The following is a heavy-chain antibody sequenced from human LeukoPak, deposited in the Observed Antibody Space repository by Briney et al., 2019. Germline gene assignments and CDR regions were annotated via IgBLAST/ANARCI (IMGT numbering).Heavy chain of an antibody. CDR1: GFTFSSYS. Sequence: HAGGSLRLSCAASGFTFSSYSMNWVRQAPGKGLEWVSVIYSDGNTHYAESVKGRFTISRDDSKNTVYLKMNSLRVEDTAMYYCARDDSSGPYDYWGQGTLVTVSS. J-gene: IGHJ4*02. V-gene: IGHV3-53*01. CDR3: ARDDSSGPYDY. CDR2: IYSDGNT. D-gene: IGHD3-10*01.